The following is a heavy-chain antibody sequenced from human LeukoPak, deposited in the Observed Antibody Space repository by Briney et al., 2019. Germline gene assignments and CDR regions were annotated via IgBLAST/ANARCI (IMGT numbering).Heavy chain of an antibody. CDR1: GFTFNNYA. J-gene: IGHJ3*02. CDR3: AKPNSGGGFDI. V-gene: IGHV3-23*01. D-gene: IGHD6-25*01. CDR2: ISDSGAST. Sequence: PGGSLRLSCAASGFTFNNYAMSWVRQAPGKGLEWVSTISDSGASTHYADSVKGRFTISRDNSKNTLYLQMSSLRAEDTAVYYCAKPNSGGGFDIWGQGTMVTVSS.